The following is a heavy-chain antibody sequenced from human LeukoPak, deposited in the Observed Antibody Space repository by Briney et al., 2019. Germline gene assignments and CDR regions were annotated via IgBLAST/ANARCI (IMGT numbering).Heavy chain of an antibody. CDR1: GCYLSTNEVG. V-gene: IGHV2-5*01. CDR3: AHRIDYRSSWTSGWFDP. D-gene: IGHD6-13*01. CDR2: SFWNDSK. Sequence: YGPTLVKPIQTLTLTCTFSGCYLSTNEVGVGWIRQTPGKALECLQLSFWNDSKRYSPSLNSRLTITKDTSKNQVVLTMTNVDPVDTATYYCAHRIDYRSSWTSGWFDPWGQGTLVTVSS. J-gene: IGHJ5*02.